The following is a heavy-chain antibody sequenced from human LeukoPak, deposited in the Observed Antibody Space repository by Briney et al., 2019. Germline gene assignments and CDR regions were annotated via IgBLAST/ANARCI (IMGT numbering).Heavy chain of an antibody. Sequence: GASVKVSCKASGYTFTSYDINWVRQATGQGLEWMGWMNPNSGNTGYAQKFQGRVTMTRNTSISTAYMELSSLRSKDTAVYYCARGRYGDYWYYSYGMDVWSQGTTVTVYS. CDR3: ARGRYGDYWYYSYGMDV. CDR1: GYTFTSYD. D-gene: IGHD4-17*01. V-gene: IGHV1-8*01. CDR2: MNPNSGNT. J-gene: IGHJ6*02.